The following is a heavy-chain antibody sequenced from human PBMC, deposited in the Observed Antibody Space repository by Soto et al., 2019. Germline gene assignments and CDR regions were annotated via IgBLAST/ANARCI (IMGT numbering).Heavy chain of an antibody. CDR2: ILVSDST. V-gene: IGHV3-23*01. J-gene: IGHJ4*02. CDR3: ARGLQSLFDY. Sequence: GGSLRLSCAASGFICSSYDMSWVRQAPGKGLEWVSTILVSDSTHYEDSVRGRFTISRDRSKNTVYLQMTSLRAEDTAVYYCARGLQSLFDYWGQGTLVTVSS. CDR1: GFICSSYD.